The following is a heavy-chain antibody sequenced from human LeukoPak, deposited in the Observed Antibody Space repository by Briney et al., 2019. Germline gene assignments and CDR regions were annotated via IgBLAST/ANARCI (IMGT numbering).Heavy chain of an antibody. CDR1: GFTFSSFG. J-gene: IGHJ5*02. CDR2: ISSSSGNI. CDR3: ARDLPWEQWLAGVDP. Sequence: PGGSLRLSCAASGFTFSSFGMNWVRQAPGKGLEWLSSISSSSGNIYYADSVRGRFTISRDNAKNSLYLQMNSLRAEDTAVYYCARDLPWEQWLAGVDPWGQGTLVTVSS. V-gene: IGHV3-21*01. D-gene: IGHD6-19*01.